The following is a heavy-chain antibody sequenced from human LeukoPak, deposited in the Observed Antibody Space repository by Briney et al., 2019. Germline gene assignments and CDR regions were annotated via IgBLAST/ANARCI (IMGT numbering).Heavy chain of an antibody. D-gene: IGHD6-13*01. Sequence: SETLSLTFAVSGGSISSGGYSWSWIRQPPGKGLEWIGYIYYSGSTNYNPSLKSRVTISVDTSKNQFSLKLSSVTAADTAVYYCARPIAAAGYYYMDVWGKGTTVTVSS. CDR2: IYYSGST. J-gene: IGHJ6*03. CDR3: ARPIAAAGYYYMDV. CDR1: GGSISSGGYS. V-gene: IGHV4-61*08.